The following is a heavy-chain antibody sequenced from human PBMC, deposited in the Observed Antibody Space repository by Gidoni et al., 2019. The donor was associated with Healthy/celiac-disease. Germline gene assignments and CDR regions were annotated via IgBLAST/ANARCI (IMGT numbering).Heavy chain of an antibody. CDR3: ARGLGSVVPAAIRWYYYYYMDV. D-gene: IGHD2-2*02. Sequence: QVQLQQWGSGLLKPSETLSLTCAVYVGSFSVSSWSWIRQPPGKGLEWIGEINHIGSTNYNPSLKSRVTISVDTSKNQFSLKLISVTAADTAVYYCARGLGSVVPAAIRWYYYYYMDVWGKGTTVTVSS. V-gene: IGHV4-34*01. J-gene: IGHJ6*03. CDR2: INHIGST. CDR1: VGSFSVSS.